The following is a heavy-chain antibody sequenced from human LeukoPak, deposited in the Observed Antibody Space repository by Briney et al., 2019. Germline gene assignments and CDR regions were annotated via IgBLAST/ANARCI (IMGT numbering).Heavy chain of an antibody. V-gene: IGHV3-48*01. CDR3: ARDSGEARFQH. Sequence: GGSLRLSCAASGFTFSNYSMNWVRQAPGKGLEWVSYISSSRSTIYYADSVKGRFTISRDNSKNTLYLQMNSLRAEDTAVYYCARDSGEARFQHWGQGTLVTVSS. CDR2: ISSSRSTI. D-gene: IGHD1-26*01. J-gene: IGHJ1*01. CDR1: GFTFSNYS.